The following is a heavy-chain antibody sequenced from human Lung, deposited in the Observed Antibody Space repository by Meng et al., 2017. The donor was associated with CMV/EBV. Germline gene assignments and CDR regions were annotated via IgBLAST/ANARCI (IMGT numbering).Heavy chain of an antibody. CDR3: AREMLVVPAATRSY. D-gene: IGHD2-2*01. Sequence: GGSLRLSCAASGFTFSSYAMHWVRQAPGKGLEWVAVISYDGSNKYYADSVKGRFTISRDNSKNTLYLQMNSLRAEDTAVYYCAREMLVVPAATRSYWGQGTXVTVSS. CDR2: ISYDGSNK. CDR1: GFTFSSYA. V-gene: IGHV3-30*04. J-gene: IGHJ4*02.